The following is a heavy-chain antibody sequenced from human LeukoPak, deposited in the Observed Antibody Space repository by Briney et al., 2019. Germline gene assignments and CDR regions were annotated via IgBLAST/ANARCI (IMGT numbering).Heavy chain of an antibody. CDR3: AKRRGYNYADY. CDR2: ISGSGSST. Sequence: GGSLRLSCAASGFTFSSYWMHWVRQAPGKGLVWVSRISGSGSSTYYADSVKGRFTISRDNSKNTLYMEMNSLRAEDTAVYYCAKRRGYNYADYWGQGTLVTVSS. CDR1: GFTFSSYW. V-gene: IGHV3-23*01. J-gene: IGHJ4*02. D-gene: IGHD5-18*01.